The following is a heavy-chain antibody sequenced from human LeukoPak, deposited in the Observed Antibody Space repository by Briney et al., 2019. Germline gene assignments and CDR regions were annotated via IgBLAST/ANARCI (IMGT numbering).Heavy chain of an antibody. CDR3: ARDLGGIYFDY. D-gene: IGHD1-26*01. Sequence: SETLSLTCTVSDASISGYYWSWIRQRPGKGLEWIGSIHFSGSTNYNPSLRSRVTISVDTSKNQLSLKLSSVTAADTAVYYCARDLGGIYFDYWGQGTLVTVSS. V-gene: IGHV4-59*01. J-gene: IGHJ4*02. CDR2: IHFSGST. CDR1: DASISGYY.